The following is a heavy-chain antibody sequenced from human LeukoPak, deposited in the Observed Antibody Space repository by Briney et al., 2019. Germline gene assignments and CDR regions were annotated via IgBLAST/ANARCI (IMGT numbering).Heavy chain of an antibody. V-gene: IGHV1-24*01. Sequence: ASVKVSCKASGYTFTSYYMHWVRQAPGKGLEWMGGFDPEDGETIYAQKFQGRVTMTEDTSTDTAYMELSSLRSEDTAVYYCATARELWFGELWGQGTLVTVSS. CDR1: GYTFTSYY. D-gene: IGHD3-10*01. J-gene: IGHJ4*02. CDR3: ATARELWFGEL. CDR2: FDPEDGET.